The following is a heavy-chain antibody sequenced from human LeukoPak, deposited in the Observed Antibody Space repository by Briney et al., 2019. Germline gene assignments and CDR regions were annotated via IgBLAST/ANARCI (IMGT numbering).Heavy chain of an antibody. D-gene: IGHD3-3*01. J-gene: IGHJ6*03. CDR1: GFTFSSCG. CDR2: IRYDGSNK. V-gene: IGHV3-30*02. CDR3: ARGNYDFWSGSYSHYYYMDV. Sequence: PGGSLRLSCAASGFTFSSCGMHWVRQAPGKGLEWVAFIRYDGSNKYYTDSVKGRFTISRDNSKNTLYLQMNSLRAEDTAVYYCARGNYDFWSGSYSHYYYMDVWGKGTTVTVSS.